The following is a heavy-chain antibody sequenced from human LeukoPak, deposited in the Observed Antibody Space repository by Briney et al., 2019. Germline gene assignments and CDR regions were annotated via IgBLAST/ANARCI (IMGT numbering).Heavy chain of an antibody. V-gene: IGHV3-23*01. J-gene: IGHJ4*02. CDR3: AKGGYSYGSGSSQIVY. Sequence: PGGSLRLSCAASGFTFSSYAMTWVRQTPGRGLEWVSALSDSGSRTYYADSVKGRFTISRDNSKNTVYLQMNSLRAEDTALYYCAKGGYSYGSGSSQIVYWGQGTLVTVSS. D-gene: IGHD3-10*01. CDR2: LSDSGSRT. CDR1: GFTFSSYA.